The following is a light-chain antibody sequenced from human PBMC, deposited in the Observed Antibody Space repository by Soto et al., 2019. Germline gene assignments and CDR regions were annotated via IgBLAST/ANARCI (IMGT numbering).Light chain of an antibody. CDR1: HNDIGTYDY. CDR3: SSFTSIRMYV. J-gene: IGLJ1*01. CDR2: GVT. V-gene: IGLV2-14*03. Sequence: QSALTQPTSVSGSPGQSITISCTGNHNDIGTYDYVSWYQQHPGRAPRLLIHGVTTRPSGISGRFSASKSDLTASLTISGIQPEDEADYYCSSFTSIRMYVFGPGT.